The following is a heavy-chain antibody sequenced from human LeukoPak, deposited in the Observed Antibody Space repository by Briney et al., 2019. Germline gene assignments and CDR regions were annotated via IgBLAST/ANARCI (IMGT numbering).Heavy chain of an antibody. CDR1: GFTFSSYW. J-gene: IGHJ4*01. CDR2: INSDGSST. V-gene: IGHV3-74*01. Sequence: GGSLRLSRAASGFTFSSYWMHWVRRAPGKGLVWVSRINSDGSSTYYADSVKGRFTISRDNAKNSLYLQMNSLRAEDTALYYCARVGRGYYDSAQPFDYWGEGTLVTVSS. CDR3: ARVGRGYYDSAQPFDY. D-gene: IGHD3-16*01.